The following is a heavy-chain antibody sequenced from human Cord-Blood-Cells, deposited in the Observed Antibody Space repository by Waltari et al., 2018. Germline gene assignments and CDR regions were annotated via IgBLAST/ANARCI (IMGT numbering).Heavy chain of an antibody. CDR3: AKDTGYSSSPDAFDI. V-gene: IGHV3-23*01. Sequence: AISGSGGSTYYADSVKGRFTISRDNSKNTLYLQMNSLRAEDTAVYYCAKDTGYSSSPDAFDIWGQGTMVTVSS. CDR2: ISGSGGST. J-gene: IGHJ3*02. D-gene: IGHD6-6*01.